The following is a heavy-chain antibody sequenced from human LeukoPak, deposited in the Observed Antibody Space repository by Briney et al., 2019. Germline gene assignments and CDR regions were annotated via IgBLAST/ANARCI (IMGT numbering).Heavy chain of an antibody. V-gene: IGHV4-30-4*08. Sequence: KPSETLSLTCTVSGGSISSGDYYWSWIRQPPGKGLEWIGYIYYSGSTYYNPSLKSRVTISVVTSKNQFSLKLSSVTAADTAVYYCARGSFVDTAMADWGQGTLVTVSS. D-gene: IGHD5-18*01. J-gene: IGHJ4*02. CDR1: GGSISSGDYY. CDR3: ARGSFVDTAMAD. CDR2: IYYSGST.